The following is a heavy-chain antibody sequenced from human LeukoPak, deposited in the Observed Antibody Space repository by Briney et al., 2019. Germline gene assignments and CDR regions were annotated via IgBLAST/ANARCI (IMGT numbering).Heavy chain of an antibody. CDR3: ARASLPAAY. D-gene: IGHD2-2*01. V-gene: IGHV1-2*02. J-gene: IGHJ4*02. Sequence: ASVKVSCKASGYTFTGSYIHWVRQAPGQGLEWMGWINPNSGGTDFAQKFQGRVTMTRDTSISTAYVELTRLRSDDTAVYYCARASLPAAYWGQGTLVTVSS. CDR1: GYTFTGSY. CDR2: INPNSGGT.